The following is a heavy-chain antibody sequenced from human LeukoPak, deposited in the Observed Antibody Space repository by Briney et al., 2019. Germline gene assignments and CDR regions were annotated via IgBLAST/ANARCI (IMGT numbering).Heavy chain of an antibody. J-gene: IGHJ4*02. CDR3: ARRGAGTTWQDFDY. CDR1: GYSFTSYW. CDR2: IYPGDSDT. D-gene: IGHD1-1*01. V-gene: IGHV5-51*01. Sequence: GESLKISCQGSGYSFTSYWIGWVRQMPGKGLEWMGIIYPGDSDTRYSPSFQGPVTISAGKSIRTAYLSWSRLTASDTAMYYCARRGAGTTWQDFDYGGEGSLVTVYS.